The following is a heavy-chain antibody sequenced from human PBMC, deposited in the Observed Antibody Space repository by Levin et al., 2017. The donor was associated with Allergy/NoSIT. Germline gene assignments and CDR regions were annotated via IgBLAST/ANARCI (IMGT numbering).Heavy chain of an antibody. J-gene: IGHJ6*02. Sequence: SVKVSCKASGGTFSSYTISWVRQAPGQGLEWMGRIIPILGIANYAQKFQGRVTITADKSTSTAYMELSSLRSEDTAVYYCARDTPGAENSSSWRYYYYYYGMDVWGQGTTVTVSS. CDR1: GGTFSSYT. CDR3: ARDTPGAENSSSWRYYYYYYGMDV. D-gene: IGHD6-13*01. CDR2: IIPILGIA. V-gene: IGHV1-69*04.